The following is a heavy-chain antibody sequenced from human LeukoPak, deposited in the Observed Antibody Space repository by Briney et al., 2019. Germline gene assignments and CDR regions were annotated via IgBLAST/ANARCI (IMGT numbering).Heavy chain of an antibody. J-gene: IGHJ6*03. V-gene: IGHV3-21*01. CDR3: ARDPYSGTYGNTYYYYMDV. CDR1: GFTFSSYW. Sequence: PGGSLRLSCAASGFTFSSYWMSWVRQTPGKGLEWISSITTSSTYTFYADSVKGRFTISRDNARNSLYLQMNSLRVEDTAVYYCARDPYSGTYGNTYYYYMDVWGKGTTVTISS. D-gene: IGHD1-26*01. CDR2: ITTSSTYT.